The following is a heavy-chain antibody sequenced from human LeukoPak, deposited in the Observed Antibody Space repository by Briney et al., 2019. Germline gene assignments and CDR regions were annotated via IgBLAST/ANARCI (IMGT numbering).Heavy chain of an antibody. V-gene: IGHV3-74*01. J-gene: IGHJ4*02. CDR3: ARVVIVGVSMFDY. D-gene: IGHD1-26*01. CDR1: GFTFSSYW. Sequence: QPGGSLSLYCAASGFTFSSYWMHWVRQAPGKGLVWVSRINSDGSSTSYADSVKGRFTISRDNAKNTLYLQMNSLRAEDTAVYYCARVVIVGVSMFDYWGQGTLVTVSS. CDR2: INSDGSST.